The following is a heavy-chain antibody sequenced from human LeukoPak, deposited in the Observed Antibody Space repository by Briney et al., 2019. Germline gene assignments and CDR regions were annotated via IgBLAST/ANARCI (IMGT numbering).Heavy chain of an antibody. CDR3: ARDRVRGNSNPFFDY. V-gene: IGHV4-30-4*01. D-gene: IGHD4-11*01. Sequence: SQTLSLTCTVSGGSISSGDYYWSWIRQPPGKGLEWIGYIYYSGSTYYNPSLKSQVTISVDTSKNQFSLKLSSVTAADTAVYYCARDRVRGNSNPFFDYWGQGTLVTVSS. CDR2: IYYSGST. CDR1: GGSISSGDYY. J-gene: IGHJ4*02.